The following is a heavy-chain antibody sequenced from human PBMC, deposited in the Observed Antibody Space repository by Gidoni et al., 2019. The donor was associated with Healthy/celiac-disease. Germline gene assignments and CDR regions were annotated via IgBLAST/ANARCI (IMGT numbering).Heavy chain of an antibody. CDR3: ARDLSTWLVWGGNSLDY. CDR1: GFTFSSSA. D-gene: IGHD2-21*02. V-gene: IGHV3-30*01. CDR2: ISYDGSNK. Sequence: QVQLVESGGGVVQPGRSLRLSCAASGFTFSSSAMHWVRQAPGKGREWVAVISYDGSNKYYADSVKGRFTISRDNSKNTLYLQMNSLRAEDTAVYYCARDLSTWLVWGGNSLDYWGQGTLVTVSS. J-gene: IGHJ4*02.